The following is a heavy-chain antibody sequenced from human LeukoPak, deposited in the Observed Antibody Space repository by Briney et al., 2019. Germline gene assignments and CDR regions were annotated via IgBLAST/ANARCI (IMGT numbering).Heavy chain of an antibody. CDR3: ARVHIVTGTYFDS. V-gene: IGHV4-4*07. J-gene: IGHJ4*02. CDR2: IYSSYFT. Sequence: SETLSLTCTVSGDSISGYSWSWLRQPAGKEVEWIGRIYSSYFTEYNLSLDGRVTMSIDTSNNQFSLMLDSVTAADTAVYYCARVHIVTGTYFDSWGQGALVTVSS. CDR1: GDSISGYS. D-gene: IGHD3-10*01.